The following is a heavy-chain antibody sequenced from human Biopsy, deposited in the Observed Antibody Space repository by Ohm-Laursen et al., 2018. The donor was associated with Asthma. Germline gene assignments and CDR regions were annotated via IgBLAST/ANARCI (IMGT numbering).Heavy chain of an antibody. CDR3: AKSADYYDSTDYLDF. CDR1: GFSFDDCA. J-gene: IGHJ4*01. Sequence: SLRLSCTASGFSFDDCAMHWVRQAPGKGLEWVSSISWNSGNIDYADSVKGRFTISRDSAKNSLYLQMQSLRPEDTAFYYCAKSADYYDSTDYLDFWGRGTLVTVSS. V-gene: IGHV3-9*01. CDR2: ISWNSGNI. D-gene: IGHD3-22*01.